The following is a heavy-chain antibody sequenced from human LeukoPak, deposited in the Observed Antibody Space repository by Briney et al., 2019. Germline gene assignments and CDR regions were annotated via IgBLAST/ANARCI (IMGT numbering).Heavy chain of an antibody. D-gene: IGHD3-10*01. CDR3: ARAYYYGSGDYYSWAYFDF. CDR1: GFTFSGYS. V-gene: IGHV3-7*04. Sequence: SGGSLRLSCAASGFTFSGYSMNWVRQAPGKGLEWVANIDQDGSEMYSVDSVKGRFSISRDNAKKALYLQMNSLRAEDTAVYYCARAYYYGSGDYYSWAYFDFWGLGTLVTVSS. CDR2: IDQDGSEM. J-gene: IGHJ4*02.